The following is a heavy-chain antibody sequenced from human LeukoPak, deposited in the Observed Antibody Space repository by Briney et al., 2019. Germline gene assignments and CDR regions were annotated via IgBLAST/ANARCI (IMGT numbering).Heavy chain of an antibody. CDR3: ARNWVADSFDF. D-gene: IGHD6-19*01. V-gene: IGHV4-39*01. CDR1: GGSISNSTYY. Sequence: KSSETLSLTCTVSGGSISNSTYYWGWFPHPPGKGLEWIGSIFYRGSTYYTPSLKSRVTISVATSKNQFSLKLTSVTAADTAMYFCARNWVADSFDFWGQGTMVTVSS. J-gene: IGHJ3*01. CDR2: IFYRGST.